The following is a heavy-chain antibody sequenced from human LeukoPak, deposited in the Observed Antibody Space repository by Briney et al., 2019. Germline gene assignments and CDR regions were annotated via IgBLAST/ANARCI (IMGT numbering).Heavy chain of an antibody. Sequence: SETLSLTCTVSGGSLSSHYWSCIRQPPGKGLEWIGYIYYSGSTNYNPSLRSRVTISVDTSKNQFSLKLSSVTAADTAVYYCARLERLFYYMDVWGKGTTVTVSS. CDR2: IYYSGST. D-gene: IGHD3-3*01. J-gene: IGHJ6*03. CDR1: GGSLSSHY. CDR3: ARLERLFYYMDV. V-gene: IGHV4-59*11.